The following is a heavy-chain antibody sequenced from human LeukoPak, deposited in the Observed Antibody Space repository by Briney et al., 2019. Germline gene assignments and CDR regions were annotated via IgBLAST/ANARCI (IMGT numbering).Heavy chain of an antibody. CDR3: ARDQPRTKTTGYFDL. V-gene: IGHV3-7*01. Sequence: GGSLRLSCAASGFTFSSYWMSWVRQAPGKGLEWVANIKQDGSETYYVDSVRGRFTISRDNAKNSLYLQMNSLRAEDTAVYYCARDQPRTKTTGYFDLWGRGTLVTVSS. D-gene: IGHD1-1*01. CDR1: GFTFSSYW. J-gene: IGHJ2*01. CDR2: IKQDGSET.